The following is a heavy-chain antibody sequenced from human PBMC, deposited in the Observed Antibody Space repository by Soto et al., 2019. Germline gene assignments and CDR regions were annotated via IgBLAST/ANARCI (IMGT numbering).Heavy chain of an antibody. D-gene: IGHD6-13*01. V-gene: IGHV3-23*01. CDR3: AKDLYPPRYPFQQLMNWD. J-gene: IGHJ4*02. CDR1: GFTFSSYA. Sequence: GGSLRLSCAASGFTFSSYAMSWVRQAPGKGLEWVSAISGSGGSTYYADSVKGRFTISRDNSKNTLYLQMNSLRAEDTAVYYCAKDLYPPRYPFQQLMNWDWGQGTLVTVSS. CDR2: ISGSGGST.